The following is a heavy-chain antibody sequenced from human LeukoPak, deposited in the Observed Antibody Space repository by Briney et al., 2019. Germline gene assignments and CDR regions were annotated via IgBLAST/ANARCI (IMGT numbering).Heavy chain of an antibody. CDR3: AREQWLDY. J-gene: IGHJ4*02. CDR2: ISAGGSP. CDR1: GFTVSSNY. V-gene: IGHV3-53*01. Sequence: PGGSLRLACAASGFTVSSNYMSWVRQAPGKGLEWVSVISAGGSPYYADSVKGRFTLSRDDSKNTLYLQMNILRAEDTAVYFCAREQWLDYWGQGTLVIVSS. D-gene: IGHD6-19*01.